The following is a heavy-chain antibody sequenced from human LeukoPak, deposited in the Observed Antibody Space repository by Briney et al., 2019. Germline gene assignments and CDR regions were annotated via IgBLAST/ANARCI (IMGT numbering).Heavy chain of an antibody. V-gene: IGHV1-2*02. CDR3: TRVGDDYPY. CDR1: GYIFTAYY. CDR2: IKTNSGDT. Sequence: VASVTVSCKASGYIFTAYYLHWVRQAPGQKPEWMGWIKTNSGDTNYAQKFQGRVTMTRDTSISTVYMELSGLTADDTGVYYCTRVGDDYPYWGKGTLVTVSS. J-gene: IGHJ4*02. D-gene: IGHD5-24*01.